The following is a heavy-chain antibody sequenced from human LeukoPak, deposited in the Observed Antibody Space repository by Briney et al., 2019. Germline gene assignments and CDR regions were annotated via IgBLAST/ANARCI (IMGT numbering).Heavy chain of an antibody. CDR1: GFIVSSKY. Sequence: GGSLRLSCAASGFIVSSKYMSWVRQAPGMGLEWVSIIYSGGRTYYADSVRGRFTISRDNSKNTLYLQMNSLRAEDTAVYYCATDYGSGIYYTLDYWGQGTLVTVSS. V-gene: IGHV3-53*01. CDR3: ATDYGSGIYYTLDY. CDR2: IYSGGRT. D-gene: IGHD3-10*01. J-gene: IGHJ4*02.